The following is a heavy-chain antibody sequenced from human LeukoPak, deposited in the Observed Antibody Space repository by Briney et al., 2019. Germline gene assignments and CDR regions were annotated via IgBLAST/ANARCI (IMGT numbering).Heavy chain of an antibody. Sequence: PGGSLRLSCAASGFSVGTNYVTWVRQAPGKGLEWVSAMSGSGGSTYYADSVKGRFTISRDNSKNTLYLQMNSLRADDAAVYYCAKYVRSGPAAPIDYWGQGTLVTVSS. V-gene: IGHV3-23*01. CDR3: AKYVRSGPAAPIDY. CDR1: GFSVGTNY. CDR2: MSGSGGST. J-gene: IGHJ4*02. D-gene: IGHD2-2*01.